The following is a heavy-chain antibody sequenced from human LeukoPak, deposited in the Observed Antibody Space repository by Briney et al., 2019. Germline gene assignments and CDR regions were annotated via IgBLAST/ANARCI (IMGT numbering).Heavy chain of an antibody. CDR1: GFTFRSYS. CDR3: ASEGAAAPYYFDY. D-gene: IGHD6-13*01. CDR2: ISSSSSYI. V-gene: IGHV3-21*01. J-gene: IGHJ4*02. Sequence: PGGSPRLSCAASGFTFRSYSMNWVRQAPGKGLEWVSSISSSSSYIYYADSVKGRFTISRDNAKNSLYLQMNSLRAEDTAVYYCASEGAAAPYYFDYWGQGTLVTVSS.